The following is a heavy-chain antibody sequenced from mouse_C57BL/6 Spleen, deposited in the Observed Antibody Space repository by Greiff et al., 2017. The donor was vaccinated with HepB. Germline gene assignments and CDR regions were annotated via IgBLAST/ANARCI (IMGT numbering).Heavy chain of an antibody. J-gene: IGHJ2*01. CDR1: GFTFSSYA. CDR3: ARDLNDYVDD. Sequence: EVMLVESGGGLVKPGGSLKLSCAASGFTFSSYAMSWVRQTPEKRLEWVATISDGGSYTYYPDNVKGRFTISRDNAKNNLYLQMSHLKSEDTAMYYCARDLNDYVDDWGQGTTRTVSS. V-gene: IGHV5-4*01. CDR2: ISDGGSYT.